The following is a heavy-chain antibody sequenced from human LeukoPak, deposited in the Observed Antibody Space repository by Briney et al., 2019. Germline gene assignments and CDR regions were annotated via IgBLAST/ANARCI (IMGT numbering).Heavy chain of an antibody. CDR1: GGSISSGGYY. J-gene: IGHJ6*02. CDR2: NYYSGST. V-gene: IGHV4-31*03. CDR3: ARDGPLIVGATKNYYYGMDV. D-gene: IGHD1-26*01. Sequence: SQTLSLTCTVSGGSISSGGYYWSWIRQHPGKGLEWIGYNYYSGSTYYNPSLKSRVTISVDTSKNQFSLKLSSVTAADTAVYYCARDGPLIVGATKNYYYGMDVWGQGTTVTVSS.